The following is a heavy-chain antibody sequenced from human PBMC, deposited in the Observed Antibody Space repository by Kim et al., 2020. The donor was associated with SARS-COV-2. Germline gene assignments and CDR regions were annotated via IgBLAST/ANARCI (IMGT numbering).Heavy chain of an antibody. J-gene: IGHJ6*03. CDR3: ARVAAAGPYYYYYYMDV. CDR2: MRFDGSNK. D-gene: IGHD6-13*01. CDR1: GFSFSSYG. Sequence: GGSLRLSCTASGFSFSSYGMHWVRQAPGKGLEWMAFMRFDGSNKNYSDSVKGRFAISRDNSKNTLYLRMNSLRAEDTAVYYCARVAAAGPYYYYYYMDVWGKGTTATVPS. V-gene: IGHV3-30*02.